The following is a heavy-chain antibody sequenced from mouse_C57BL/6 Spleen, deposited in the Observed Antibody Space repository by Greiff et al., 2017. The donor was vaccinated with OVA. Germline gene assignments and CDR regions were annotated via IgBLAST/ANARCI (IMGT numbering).Heavy chain of an antibody. D-gene: IGHD1-1*01. Sequence: QVQLQQSGAELVRPGTSVKVSCKASGYAFTNYLIEWVKQRPGQGLEWIGVINPGSGGTNYNEKFKGKATLTADKSSSTAYMQLSSLTSEDSAVYVCARAEYGSSYWYFDVWGTGTTVTVSS. CDR1: GYAFTNYL. CDR3: ARAEYGSSYWYFDV. J-gene: IGHJ1*03. CDR2: INPGSGGT. V-gene: IGHV1-54*01.